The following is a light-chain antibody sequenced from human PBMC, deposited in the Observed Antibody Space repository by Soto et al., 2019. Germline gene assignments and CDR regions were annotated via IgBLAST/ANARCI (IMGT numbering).Light chain of an antibody. Sequence: QAVVTHPHSASGTPGQRVTISCSGIRSNIGSNFVNWYQKLPGTALKLLIHSNNELPSGVPGRFSGSKSGTSASLAISGLQTEDEADDYCASWDDDLNALLFGGGTKLTV. V-gene: IGLV1-44*01. CDR1: RSNIGSNF. J-gene: IGLJ2*01. CDR3: ASWDDDLNALL. CDR2: SNN.